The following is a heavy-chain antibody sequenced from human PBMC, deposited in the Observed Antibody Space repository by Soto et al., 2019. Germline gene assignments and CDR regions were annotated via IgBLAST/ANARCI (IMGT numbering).Heavy chain of an antibody. CDR1: GGSICSYY. CDR3: ARADSGYDYAGNFDY. Sequence: SETLSLTCTVSGGSICSYYWSWIRQPPGKGLEWIGYIYYSGSTNYNPSLKSRVTISVDTSKNQFSLKLSSVTAADTAVYYCARADSGYDYAGNFDYWGQGTLVTVSS. D-gene: IGHD5-12*01. CDR2: IYYSGST. V-gene: IGHV4-59*01. J-gene: IGHJ4*02.